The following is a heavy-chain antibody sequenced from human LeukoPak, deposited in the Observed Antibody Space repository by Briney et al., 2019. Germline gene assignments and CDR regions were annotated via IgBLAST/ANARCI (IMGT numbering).Heavy chain of an antibody. CDR1: GFTFSTYA. V-gene: IGHV3-30-3*01. CDR3: ARDRDGYNSIDY. D-gene: IGHD5-24*01. Sequence: PGGSLRLSCAASGFTFSTYAMNWVRQAPGKGLEWVAVISYDGSNKYYADSVKGRFTISRDNSKNTLYLQMNSLRAEDTAVYYCARDRDGYNSIDYWGQGTLVTVSS. J-gene: IGHJ4*02. CDR2: ISYDGSNK.